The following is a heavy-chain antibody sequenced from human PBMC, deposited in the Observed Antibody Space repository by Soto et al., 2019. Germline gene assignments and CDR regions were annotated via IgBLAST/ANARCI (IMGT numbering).Heavy chain of an antibody. J-gene: IGHJ1*01. CDR1: GYTFTSYP. V-gene: IGHV1-46*04. D-gene: IGHD6-13*01. CDR3: ARQIRLSSWYIDYFQH. CDR2: INPSGGST. Sequence: GASVKVSCKASGYTFTSYPRHWVRQAPGQGLEWMGIINPSGGSTSYAQKLQGRVTMTRDTSTSTVYMELSSLSSEDKAVYYCARQIRLSSWYIDYFQHWGQGTMVTVSS.